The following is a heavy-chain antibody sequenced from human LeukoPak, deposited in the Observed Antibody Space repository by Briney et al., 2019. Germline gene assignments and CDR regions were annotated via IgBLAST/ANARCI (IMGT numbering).Heavy chain of an antibody. CDR1: GFTVSSNY. CDR3: ARVPRGHGGNSGAIDY. Sequence: PGGPLRLSCAASGFTVSSNYMSWVRQAPGKGLEWVSVIYSGGSTYYADSVKGRFTISRDNSKNTLYPQMSSLRAEDTAVYYCARVPRGHGGNSGAIDYWGQGTLVTVSS. CDR2: IYSGGST. V-gene: IGHV3-66*01. J-gene: IGHJ4*02. D-gene: IGHD4-23*01.